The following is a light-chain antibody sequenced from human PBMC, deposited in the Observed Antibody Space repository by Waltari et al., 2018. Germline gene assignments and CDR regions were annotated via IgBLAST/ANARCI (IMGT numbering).Light chain of an antibody. CDR3: SSYTTSSTPYVV. J-gene: IGLJ2*01. V-gene: IGLV2-14*01. Sequence: QSALTQPASVSGSPGQSITISCTGTSSDVGDYNYVSWCQQHPGKAPKLIIYEVSNRPSGVSNRFSGSKSGNTASLTISGLQAEDEADYYCSSYTTSSTPYVVFGGGTKLTVL. CDR2: EVS. CDR1: SSDVGDYNY.